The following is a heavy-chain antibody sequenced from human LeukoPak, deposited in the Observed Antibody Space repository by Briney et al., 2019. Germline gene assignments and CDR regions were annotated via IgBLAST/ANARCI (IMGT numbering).Heavy chain of an antibody. J-gene: IGHJ6*02. Sequence: GGSLRLSCAASGFTFSSYWMHWVRQAPGKGLVWVSRINSDGSSTSYADSVKGRFTISRDNAKNTLYLQMNSLRAEDTAVYYCAKDPGDFWSGYYSASLYGMDVWGQGTTVTVSS. D-gene: IGHD3-3*01. CDR2: INSDGSST. CDR1: GFTFSSYW. V-gene: IGHV3-74*01. CDR3: AKDPGDFWSGYYSASLYGMDV.